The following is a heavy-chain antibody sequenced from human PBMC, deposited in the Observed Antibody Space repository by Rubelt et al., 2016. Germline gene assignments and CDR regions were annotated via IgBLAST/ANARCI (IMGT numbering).Heavy chain of an antibody. Sequence: EVQLVESGGGLVQPGGSLRPSCAASGFTFSSYSMNWLRQAPGKGLAWVSYISSSSSTIYYADVVKVRFTSSVDNDKNSLYLQVTSLGAEDTAMYYGARRGSSSSLTTWGQGTLVTVSS. CDR2: ISSSSSTI. J-gene: IGHJ5*02. CDR3: ARRGSSSSLTT. CDR1: GFTFSSYS. V-gene: IGHV3-48*04. D-gene: IGHD6-6*01.